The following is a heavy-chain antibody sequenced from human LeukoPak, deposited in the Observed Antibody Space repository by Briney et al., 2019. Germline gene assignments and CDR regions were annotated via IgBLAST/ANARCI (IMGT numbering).Heavy chain of an antibody. CDR1: GGTFSSYG. J-gene: IGHJ4*02. Sequence: SVKVSCKASGGTFSSYGVTWVRQAPGRGLEWMGGIFPLYGTTDYAQKFGGRVSITADESTGTVYMGLSGLRSVDTAVYYCASQTGDYDYWGQGTLVTVSS. V-gene: IGHV1-69*13. D-gene: IGHD7-27*01. CDR2: IFPLYGTT. CDR3: ASQTGDYDY.